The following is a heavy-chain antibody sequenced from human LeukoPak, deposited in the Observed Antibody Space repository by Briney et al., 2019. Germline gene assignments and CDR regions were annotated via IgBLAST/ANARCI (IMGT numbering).Heavy chain of an antibody. Sequence: GGSLRLSCAASGFTFTTYAIIWVRQAPGKGLEWVSAISGTGVDAYYADSVKGRFTIPRDNSDNTVALQMNSLRAEDTAVYYCARLSGTYGTTSRILDSWGQGTLVIVSS. V-gene: IGHV3-23*01. D-gene: IGHD1-1*01. J-gene: IGHJ4*02. CDR1: GFTFTTYA. CDR3: ARLSGTYGTTSRILDS. CDR2: ISGTGVDA.